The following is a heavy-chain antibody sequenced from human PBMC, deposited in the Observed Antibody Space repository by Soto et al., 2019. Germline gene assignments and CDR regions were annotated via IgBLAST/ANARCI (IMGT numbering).Heavy chain of an antibody. CDR1: GFTSSSYG. D-gene: IGHD2-15*01. CDR2: ISYDGSDK. Sequence: PGGSLRLSCAASGFTSSSYGMHWVRQAPGKGLEWVAVISYDGSDKYYADSVKGRFTISRDNSKNTLSLQMKSLRAEDTAVYYCAKDRYCSGGSCLNYYGMDVWGQGTTVTVSS. J-gene: IGHJ6*02. CDR3: AKDRYCSGGSCLNYYGMDV. V-gene: IGHV3-30*18.